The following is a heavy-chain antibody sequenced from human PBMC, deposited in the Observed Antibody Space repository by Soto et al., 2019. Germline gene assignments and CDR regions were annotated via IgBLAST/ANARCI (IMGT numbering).Heavy chain of an antibody. CDR1: GSTLDDNA. V-gene: IGHV3-9*01. J-gene: IGHJ1*01. D-gene: IGHD6-13*01. CDR2: ISWNSGSI. CDR3: AKGLYSSSWYWPAQH. Sequence: EVQLVESGEGWDHPGRSLRPSCAAPGSTLDDNASTWARQAPGRALGWVSGISWNSGSIGYADSVKGRFTISRDNAKNSLYLQMNSLRAEDTALYYCAKGLYSSSWYWPAQHWGQGTLVTVSS.